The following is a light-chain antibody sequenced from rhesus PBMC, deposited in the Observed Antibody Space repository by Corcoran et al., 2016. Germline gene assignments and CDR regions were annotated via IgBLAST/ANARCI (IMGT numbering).Light chain of an antibody. V-gene: IGKV3-24*04. CDR1: QSVYSS. CDR3: QQGTHWPLT. Sequence: ETVLTQSPATLSLSPGERATLSCRASQSVYSSLAWYQQKPGQPPRLLIYVASSRASGIPDRFSGGGYGTDFTLTISSLEPGDVGIYYCQQGTHWPLTFGGGTKVELK. J-gene: IGKJ4*01. CDR2: VAS.